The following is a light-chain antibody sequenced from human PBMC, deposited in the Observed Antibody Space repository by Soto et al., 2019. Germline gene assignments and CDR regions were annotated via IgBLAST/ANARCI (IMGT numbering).Light chain of an antibody. CDR1: QSISTN. Sequence: EIVMTQSPATLSLSPQERATLSCRASQSISTNLAWYQQIPGQAPTLLMFRTSSRASGFPARFSGSGSGTEFNLTISSLQSEDFGVYYCQQYNNWPRATFGGGTKVDIK. CDR2: RTS. J-gene: IGKJ4*01. CDR3: QQYNNWPRAT. V-gene: IGKV3-15*01.